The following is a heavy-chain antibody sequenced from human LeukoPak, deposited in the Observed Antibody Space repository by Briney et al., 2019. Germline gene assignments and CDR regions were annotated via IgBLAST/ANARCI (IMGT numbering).Heavy chain of an antibody. CDR1: GFSFSGHA. V-gene: IGHV3-30*18. CDR3: AKTGSGWFGDY. D-gene: IGHD6-19*01. J-gene: IGHJ4*02. Sequence: PGRSLRLSCAASGFSFSGHAMHWVRQAPGKGLEWVAVIRYDGDIKYYADSVKGRFTISRDNSRNTLYLQMNSLRAEDTAVYYCAKTGSGWFGDYWGQGTLVTVSS. CDR2: IRYDGDIK.